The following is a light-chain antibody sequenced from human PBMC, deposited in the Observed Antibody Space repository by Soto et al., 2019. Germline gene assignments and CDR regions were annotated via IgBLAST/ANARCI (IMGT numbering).Light chain of an antibody. Sequence: EIVLAPSPATLSFSPGEKATLSCRASQSVSNSLAWFQQKPGQAPRLLIYDASNRATGIPARFSGSGSGTDFTLTISSLEPEDFAVYYCQQRSDWITFGQGTRLEIK. J-gene: IGKJ5*01. V-gene: IGKV3-11*01. CDR2: DAS. CDR1: QSVSNS. CDR3: QQRSDWIT.